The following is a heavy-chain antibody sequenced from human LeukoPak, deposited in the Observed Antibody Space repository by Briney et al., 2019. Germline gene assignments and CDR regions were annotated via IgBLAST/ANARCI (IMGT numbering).Heavy chain of an antibody. CDR3: ARTRETHHTEY. CDR2: IHYSGTT. J-gene: IGHJ4*02. Sequence: PSETLSLTCSVSGGSLSSYYWTSIRQPPGKGLEGIGYIHYSGTTDYNPSLYSRVTISIDKSKSQYSLNLNSVTAADKDVYYCARTRETHHTEYWGPGTPVTVSS. CDR1: GGSLSSYY. V-gene: IGHV4-59*01. D-gene: IGHD1-14*01.